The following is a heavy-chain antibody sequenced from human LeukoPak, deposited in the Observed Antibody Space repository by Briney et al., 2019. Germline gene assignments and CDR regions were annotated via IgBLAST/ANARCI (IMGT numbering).Heavy chain of an antibody. CDR2: ISAYNGNT. CDR1: GYTFTSYG. V-gene: IGHV1-18*01. Sequence: ASVKVSCKASGYTFTSYGISWVRPAPGQGLEWMGWISAYNGNTNYAQKLQGRVTMTTDTSTSTAYMELRSLRSDDTAVYYCARVGGYYDYVWGSYRSYQPYYFDYWGQGTLVTVSS. J-gene: IGHJ4*02. D-gene: IGHD3-16*02. CDR3: ARVGGYYDYVWGSYRSYQPYYFDY.